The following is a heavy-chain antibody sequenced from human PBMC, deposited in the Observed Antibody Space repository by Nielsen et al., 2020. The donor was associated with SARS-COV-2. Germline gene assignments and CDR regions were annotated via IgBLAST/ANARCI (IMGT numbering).Heavy chain of an antibody. CDR2: IYYSGST. V-gene: IGHV4-59*08. J-gene: IGHJ4*02. CDR3: ARHASGYYDY. D-gene: IGHD3-16*01. Sequence: RQAPGKGLEWIGYIYYSGSTSYNPSLKSRVTISVDTSKNQFSLKLSSVTAADTAVYHCARHASGYYDYWGQGTLVTVSS.